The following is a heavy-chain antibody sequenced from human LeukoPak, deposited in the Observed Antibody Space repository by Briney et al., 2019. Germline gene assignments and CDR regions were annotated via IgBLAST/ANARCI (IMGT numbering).Heavy chain of an antibody. Sequence: GRSLRLSCAASGFTFSIYAMDWVRQAPGKGLEWVALISYDGNNKYYADSVKGRFSISRDNSKNTLYLQMNSLRAEDTAVYYCARGKYSYGPRRFGYYYYGMDVWGQGTTVTVSS. CDR3: ARGKYSYGPRRFGYYYYGMDV. CDR1: GFTFSIYA. J-gene: IGHJ6*02. D-gene: IGHD5-18*01. V-gene: IGHV3-30-3*01. CDR2: ISYDGNNK.